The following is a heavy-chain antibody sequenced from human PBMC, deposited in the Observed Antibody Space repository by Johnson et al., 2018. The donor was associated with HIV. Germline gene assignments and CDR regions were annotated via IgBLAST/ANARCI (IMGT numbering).Heavy chain of an antibody. CDR3: ARERSGSYYVHAFDI. CDR1: GFSFSTYG. V-gene: IGHV3-30*02. Sequence: QVQLVESGGGVVQPGGSLRLSCAASGFSFSTYGMHWVRQAPGKGLKWVSFIRYDGSNKYYADSVKGRFTIYRDNSKNTLYLQMGSLRAEDMAVYYCARERSGSYYVHAFDIWGQGTMVTVSS. J-gene: IGHJ3*02. CDR2: IRYDGSNK. D-gene: IGHD1-26*01.